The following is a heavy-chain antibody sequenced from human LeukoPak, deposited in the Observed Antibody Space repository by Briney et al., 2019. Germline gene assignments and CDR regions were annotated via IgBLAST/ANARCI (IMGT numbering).Heavy chain of an antibody. V-gene: IGHV1-69*05. D-gene: IGHD3-9*01. CDR1: GGTFSSYA. Sequence: ASVKVSCKASGGTFSSYAISWVRQAPGQGLEWMGGIIPIFGTANYAQEFQGRVTITTDESTSTAYTELSSLRSEDTAVYYCARDGRRYFDRINYYYMDVWGKGTTVTVSS. J-gene: IGHJ6*03. CDR2: IIPIFGTA. CDR3: ARDGRRYFDRINYYYMDV.